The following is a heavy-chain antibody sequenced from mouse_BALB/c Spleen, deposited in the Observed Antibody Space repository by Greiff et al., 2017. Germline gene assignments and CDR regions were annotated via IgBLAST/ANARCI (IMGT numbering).Heavy chain of an antibody. V-gene: IGHV5-12-1*01. CDR2: ISSGGGST. J-gene: IGHJ4*01. CDR1: GFAFSSYD. Sequence: EVQVVESGGGLVKPGGSLKLSCAASGFAFSSYDMSWVRQTPEKRLEWVAYISSGGGSTYYPDTVKGRFTISRDNAKNTLYLQMSSLKSEDTAMYYCARQIYYGYDGDYYAMDYWGQGTSVTVSS. CDR3: ARQIYYGYDGDYYAMDY. D-gene: IGHD2-2*01.